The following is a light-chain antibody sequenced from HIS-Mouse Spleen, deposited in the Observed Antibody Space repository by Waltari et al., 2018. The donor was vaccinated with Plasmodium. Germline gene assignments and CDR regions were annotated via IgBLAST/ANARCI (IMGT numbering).Light chain of an antibody. Sequence: SYELTQPPSVSVSPAQQARITCSGNALPKKYAYWYQQKSCQAPVLVIYEDSKRPSGIPERFSGSSSGTMATLTISGAQVEDEADYYCYSTDSSGNHRVFGGGTKLTVL. CDR3: YSTDSSGNHRV. CDR2: EDS. V-gene: IGLV3-10*01. CDR1: ALPKKY. J-gene: IGLJ3*02.